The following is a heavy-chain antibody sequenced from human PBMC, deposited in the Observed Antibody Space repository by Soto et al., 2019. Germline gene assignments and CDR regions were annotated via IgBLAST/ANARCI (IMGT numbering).Heavy chain of an antibody. CDR1: GFTFSSYW. CDR3: ARDRIVVVPAAMGEDYYYYMDV. D-gene: IGHD2-2*01. J-gene: IGHJ6*03. V-gene: IGHV3-7*01. CDR2: IKQDGSEK. Sequence: GGSLRLSCAASGFTFSSYWMSWVRQAPGKGLEWVANIKQDGSEKYYVDSVKGRFTNSRDNAKNSLYLQMNSLRAEDTAVYYCARDRIVVVPAAMGEDYYYYMDVWGKGTTVTVSS.